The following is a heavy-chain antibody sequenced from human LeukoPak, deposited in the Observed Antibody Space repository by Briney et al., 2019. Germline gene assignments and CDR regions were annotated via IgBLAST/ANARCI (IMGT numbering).Heavy chain of an antibody. V-gene: IGHV4-38-2*01. J-gene: IGHJ5*02. CDR1: GYSISSGYY. Sequence: SETLSLTCAVSGYSISSGYYWGWIRQPPGKGLEWIGSIYHSGSTYYNPSLKSRVTISVATSKNQFSLKLSSVTAADTAVYYCARQRIAVAGRFDPWGQGTLVTVSS. CDR3: ARQRIAVAGRFDP. CDR2: IYHSGST. D-gene: IGHD6-19*01.